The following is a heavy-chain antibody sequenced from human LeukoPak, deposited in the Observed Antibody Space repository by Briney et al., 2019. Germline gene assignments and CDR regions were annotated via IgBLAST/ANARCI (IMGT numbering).Heavy chain of an antibody. J-gene: IGHJ3*02. Sequence: GGSLRLSCAASGFTVSSNYMSWVRQAPGKGLEWVSVIYSGGSTYYADSVKGRFTISRDNSKNTLYLQMNSLRTEDTAVYYCARTGRYFDWLTLGAFDIWGQGTMVTVSS. D-gene: IGHD3-9*01. CDR1: GFTVSSNY. CDR3: ARTGRYFDWLTLGAFDI. CDR2: IYSGGST. V-gene: IGHV3-66*01.